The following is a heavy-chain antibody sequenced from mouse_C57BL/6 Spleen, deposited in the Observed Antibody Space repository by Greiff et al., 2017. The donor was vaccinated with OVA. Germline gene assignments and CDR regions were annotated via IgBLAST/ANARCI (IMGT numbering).Heavy chain of an antibody. CDR1: GYTFTDYE. CDR2: IDPETGGT. CDR3: ARGGYSKTFAY. J-gene: IGHJ3*01. D-gene: IGHD2-5*01. Sequence: QVQLKESGAELVRPGASVTLSCKASGYTFTDYEMHWVKQTPVHGLEWIGAIDPETGGTAYNQKFKGKSTLTVDKSSSTAYMQLSSLTSEDSAVYYCARGGYSKTFAYWGQGTLVTVSA. V-gene: IGHV1-15*01.